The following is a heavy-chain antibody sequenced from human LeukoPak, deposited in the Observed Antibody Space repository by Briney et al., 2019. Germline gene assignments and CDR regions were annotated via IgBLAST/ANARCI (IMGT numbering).Heavy chain of an antibody. CDR1: GGSISSGVYY. J-gene: IGHJ6*02. CDR3: ARDGVRYGMDV. V-gene: IGHV4-30-4*01. D-gene: IGHD3-16*01. Sequence: SETLSLTCTVSGGSISSGVYYWSWIRQPPGKGLEWIGYIYYSGSTYYNPSLKSRVTISVDTSKNQFSLKLSSVTAADTAVYYCARDGVRYGMDVWGQGTTVTVSS. CDR2: IYYSGST.